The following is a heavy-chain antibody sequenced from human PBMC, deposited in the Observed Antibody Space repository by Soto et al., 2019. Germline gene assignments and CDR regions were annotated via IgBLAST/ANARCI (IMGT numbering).Heavy chain of an antibody. Sequence: PGGSLRLSCAASGFTFDDYAMHWVRQAPGKGLEWVSGISWNSGSIGYADSVKGRFTISRDNAKNSLYLQMNSLRAEDTALYYCAKDIWPCSSTSCYPYYFDYWGQGTLVTVSS. CDR2: ISWNSGSI. V-gene: IGHV3-9*01. D-gene: IGHD2-2*01. J-gene: IGHJ4*02. CDR3: AKDIWPCSSTSCYPYYFDY. CDR1: GFTFDDYA.